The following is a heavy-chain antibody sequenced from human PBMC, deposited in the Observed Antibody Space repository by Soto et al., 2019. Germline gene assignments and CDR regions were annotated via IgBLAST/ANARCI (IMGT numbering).Heavy chain of an antibody. J-gene: IGHJ2*01. V-gene: IGHV3-53*01. D-gene: IGHD4-17*01. Sequence: EVQLVESGGGLIQPGGSLRLSCAASGFTVTNKYMTWVRQAPGKGLEWVSLIYSGGATSYADSVKGRLTISRDNSKDILYLQMNSLRAEDTAVYYCARVDYGDYGWYFDLWGRGTLVTVSS. CDR3: ARVDYGDYGWYFDL. CDR1: GFTVTNKY. CDR2: IYSGGAT.